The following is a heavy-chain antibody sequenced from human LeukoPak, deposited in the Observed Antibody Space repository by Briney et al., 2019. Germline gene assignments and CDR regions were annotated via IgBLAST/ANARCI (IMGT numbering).Heavy chain of an antibody. Sequence: SETLSLTCAVYSGSFSGYYWSWIRQPPGKGLEWIGEINHSGSTNDNPSLKSRVTISFDTSKNQFSLKLSSVTAADTAVYYCARDLGWELLPDAFDIWGQGTMVTVSS. J-gene: IGHJ3*02. CDR2: INHSGST. CDR1: SGSFSGYY. V-gene: IGHV4-34*01. D-gene: IGHD1-26*01. CDR3: ARDLGWELLPDAFDI.